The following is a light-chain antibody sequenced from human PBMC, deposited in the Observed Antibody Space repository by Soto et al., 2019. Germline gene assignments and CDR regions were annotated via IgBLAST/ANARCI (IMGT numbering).Light chain of an antibody. CDR2: KAS. Sequence: DIQMTQSPSILSASVGDRVTITCRASQSVSSWLAWYQQKPGKAPKILIYKASSLESGVPSRFSGSGSGTEFTPTISSLQPDDFATYYCQQYNSYRRTFGQGTKVDIK. V-gene: IGKV1-5*03. J-gene: IGKJ1*01. CDR1: QSVSSW. CDR3: QQYNSYRRT.